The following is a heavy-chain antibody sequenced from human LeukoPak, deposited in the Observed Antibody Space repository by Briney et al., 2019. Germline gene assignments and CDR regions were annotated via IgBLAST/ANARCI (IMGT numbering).Heavy chain of an antibody. CDR2: ICAYNGNT. Sequence: VASVKVSCKASGYTFTSYGISWVRQAPGQGLEWMGWICAYNGNTNYAQKLQGRVTMTTDTSTRTAYMELRSLRSEDTAVYYCAREVAATNYFDYWGQGTLVTVSS. V-gene: IGHV1-18*01. CDR1: GYTFTSYG. CDR3: AREVAATNYFDY. D-gene: IGHD6-19*01. J-gene: IGHJ4*02.